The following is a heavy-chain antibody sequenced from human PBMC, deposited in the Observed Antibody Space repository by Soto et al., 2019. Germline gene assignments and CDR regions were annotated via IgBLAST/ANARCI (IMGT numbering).Heavy chain of an antibody. CDR3: ARLKDGSGRQFDY. Sequence: QVQLVQSGAEVKKPGSSVKVSCKASEGTFSSYSISWVRQAPGQGLDWMGRIIPINGVANYAQKLQGRVTITADKPTNTVYMELTGLRSEDTALYYCARLKDGSGRQFDYWGQGTLVTVSS. CDR2: IIPINGVA. V-gene: IGHV1-69*02. D-gene: IGHD3-10*01. CDR1: EGTFSSYS. J-gene: IGHJ4*02.